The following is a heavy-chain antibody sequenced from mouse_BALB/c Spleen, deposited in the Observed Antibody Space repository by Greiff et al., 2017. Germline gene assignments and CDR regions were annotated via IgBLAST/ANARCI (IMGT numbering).Heavy chain of an antibody. D-gene: IGHD2-3*01. V-gene: IGHV1-18*01. CDR2: INPNNGGT. Sequence: VQLQQSGPELVKPGASVKIPCKASGYTFTDYNMDWVKQSHGKSLEWIGDINPNNGGTIYNQKFKGKATLTVDKSSSTAYMELRSLTSEDTAVYCCTRDDDYSAYVDDWGQGTTLTVSS. CDR3: TRDDDYSAYVDD. J-gene: IGHJ2*01. CDR1: GYTFTDYN.